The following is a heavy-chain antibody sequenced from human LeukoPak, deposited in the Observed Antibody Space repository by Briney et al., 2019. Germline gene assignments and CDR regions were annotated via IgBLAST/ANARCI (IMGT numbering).Heavy chain of an antibody. CDR2: ISAYNGNT. J-gene: IGHJ4*02. D-gene: IGHD3-22*01. CDR1: GYTFTSYG. CDR3: ARGDDSSGYYKNSFYYFDY. V-gene: IGHV1-18*01. Sequence: ASVNVSCKASGYTFTSYGISWVRQAPGQGLEWMGWISAYNGNTNYAQKLQGRVTMTTDTSTSTAYMELRSLRSDDTAVYYCARGDDSSGYYKNSFYYFDYWGQGTLVTVSS.